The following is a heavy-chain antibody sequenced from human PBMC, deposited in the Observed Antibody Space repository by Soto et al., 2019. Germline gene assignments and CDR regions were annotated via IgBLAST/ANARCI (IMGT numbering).Heavy chain of an antibody. CDR1: EGTFSSYG. J-gene: IGHJ6*02. CDR2: IIPIFNVS. D-gene: IGHD4-17*01. V-gene: IGHV1-69*12. CDR3: ARDNGDSSYYYYGMDV. Sequence: QVHLVQSGAEVKKSGSSVKVSCKASEGTFSSYGINWVRQAPGQGLEWMGRIIPIFNVSDFAQTFQDRVTITAEESTSRAYRGLSSLRSGDTAVYYCARDNGDSSYYYYGMDVWGQGTTVTVSS.